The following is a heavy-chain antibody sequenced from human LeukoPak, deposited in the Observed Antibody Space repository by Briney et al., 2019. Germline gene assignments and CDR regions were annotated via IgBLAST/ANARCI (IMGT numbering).Heavy chain of an antibody. CDR1: GFTFSSYG. CDR2: ISYDGSNK. D-gene: IGHD6-13*01. J-gene: IGHJ6*03. CDR3: ARVGFSNYFDYYYYMDV. V-gene: IGHV3-30*03. Sequence: GGSLRLSCAASGFTFSSYGMHWVRQAPGKGLEWVAVISYDGSNKYYADSVKGRFTIPRDNSKNTLYLQMNSLRAEDTAVYYCARVGFSNYFDYYYYMDVWGKGTTVTISS.